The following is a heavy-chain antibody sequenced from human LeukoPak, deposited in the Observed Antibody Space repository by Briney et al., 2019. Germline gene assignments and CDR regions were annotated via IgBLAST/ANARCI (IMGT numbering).Heavy chain of an antibody. CDR2: IYYSGST. CDR3: ARGGSGYDFGWFDP. D-gene: IGHD5-12*01. CDR1: GGSISSGDYY. J-gene: IGHJ5*02. V-gene: IGHV4-30-4*01. Sequence: PSETLSLTCTVSGGSISSGDYYWSWLRQPPGTGLEWIGYIYYSGSTYYNPSLKSRVTISVDTSKNQFSLKLSSVTAADTAVYYCARGGSGYDFGWFDPWGQGTLVTVSS.